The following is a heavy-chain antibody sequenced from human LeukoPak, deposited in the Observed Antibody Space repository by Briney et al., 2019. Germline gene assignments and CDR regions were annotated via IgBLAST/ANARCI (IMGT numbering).Heavy chain of an antibody. D-gene: IGHD3-22*01. V-gene: IGHV4-39*07. CDR1: GGSISSSSYY. CDR3: ARTDLVVAIENAVFDY. CDR2: IYYSGST. Sequence: SETLSLTCTVSGGSISSSSYYWGWPRQPPGKGLEWIGSIYYSGSTYYNPSLKSRVTISVDTSKNQFSLKLSSVTAADTAVYYCARTDLVVAIENAVFDYWGQGTLVTVSS. J-gene: IGHJ4*02.